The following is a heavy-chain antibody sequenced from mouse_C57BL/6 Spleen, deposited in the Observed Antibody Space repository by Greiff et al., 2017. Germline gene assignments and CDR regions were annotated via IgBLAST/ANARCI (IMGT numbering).Heavy chain of an antibody. J-gene: IGHJ3*01. Sequence: VQLQQSGPELVKPGASVKISCKASGYSFTGYYMNWVKQSPEKSLEWIGEINPRTGGTTYNQKFKAKATLTVDKSSSTAYMQLKSLTSEDSAVYYCAREARPSGIFADWGQGTLVTVSA. V-gene: IGHV1-42*01. CDR2: INPRTGGT. CDR3: AREARPSGIFAD. CDR1: GYSFTGYY. D-gene: IGHD3-2*02.